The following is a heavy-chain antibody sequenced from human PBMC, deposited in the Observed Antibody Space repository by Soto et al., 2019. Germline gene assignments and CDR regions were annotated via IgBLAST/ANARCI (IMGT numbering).Heavy chain of an antibody. Sequence: EVQLLESGGGLVQPGGSLRLSCAASGFAFSSNGMSWVRQAPGRGLEWVSAITGSGDTYYADSVKGRFTISRDDPKNTMSLQMISLRADDTAVYYCATETGGSGWYTVDYWGQGALVTVSS. V-gene: IGHV3-23*01. CDR2: ITGSGDT. J-gene: IGHJ4*02. CDR3: ATETGGSGWYTVDY. D-gene: IGHD6-19*01. CDR1: GFAFSSNG.